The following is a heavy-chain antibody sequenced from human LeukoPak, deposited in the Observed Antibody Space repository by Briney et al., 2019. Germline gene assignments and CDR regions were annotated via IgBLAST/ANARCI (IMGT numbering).Heavy chain of an antibody. V-gene: IGHV4-31*03. CDR2: IYYSGST. CDR3: AGDISAAGLTYFDY. D-gene: IGHD6-19*01. J-gene: IGHJ4*02. CDR1: AGSISSGGYY. Sequence: SQTLSLTCTVSAGSISSGGYYWSWIRQHPGKGLERIGNIYYSGSTYYNPSLKSRVTISVDTSKNQFSLKLSSVTAADTAVYYCAGDISAAGLTYFDYRGQGTLVTVSS.